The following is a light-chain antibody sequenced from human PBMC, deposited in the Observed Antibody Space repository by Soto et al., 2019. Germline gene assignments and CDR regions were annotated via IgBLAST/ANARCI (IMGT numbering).Light chain of an antibody. Sequence: DIQMTQSPSTLSPSIGDRVTITCRASRSVSDWVAWYQQKPGKAPKLLIFDASTLKSGVPSRFSGSGSGTEFTLTISSLQPDDVATYYCQQSFSTSGFTFGPGTKVDIK. V-gene: IGKV1-5*01. CDR3: QQSFSTSGFT. CDR1: RSVSDW. J-gene: IGKJ3*01. CDR2: DAS.